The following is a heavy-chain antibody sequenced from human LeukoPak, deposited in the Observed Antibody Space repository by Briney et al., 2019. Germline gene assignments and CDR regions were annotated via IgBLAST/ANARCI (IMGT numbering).Heavy chain of an antibody. J-gene: IGHJ4*02. CDR2: INPSGGST. Sequence: GASVKVSCKASGYTFTSYYMHWVRQAPGQGLEWMGIINPSGGSTSYAQKFPGRVTMTRDTSTSTVYMELSSLRSEDTAVYYCAREVVVVPAFRMYYFDYWGQGTLVTVSS. D-gene: IGHD2-2*01. CDR1: GYTFTSYY. V-gene: IGHV1-46*01. CDR3: AREVVVVPAFRMYYFDY.